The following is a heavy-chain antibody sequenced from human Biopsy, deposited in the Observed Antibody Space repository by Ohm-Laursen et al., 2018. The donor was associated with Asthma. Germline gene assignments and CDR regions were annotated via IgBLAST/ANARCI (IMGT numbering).Heavy chain of an antibody. D-gene: IGHD3-22*01. CDR3: ARGDSSNWSHYYFDY. CDR1: GFAVSRDP. V-gene: IGHV3-53*01. J-gene: IGHJ4*02. Sequence: SLRLSCAASGFAVSRDPMFWVRQAPGQGLEWVSVIYSGGTSHTADSVRGRFTISRDYSKNTLYLQMHSLRAEDTAVYYCARGDSSNWSHYYFDYWGQGTLVTVSS. CDR2: IYSGGTS.